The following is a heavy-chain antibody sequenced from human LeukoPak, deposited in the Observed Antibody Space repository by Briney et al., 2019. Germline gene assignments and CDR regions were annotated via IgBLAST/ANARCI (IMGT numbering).Heavy chain of an antibody. Sequence: GGSLRLSCTASGFLFSTYGMHWVRQAPGKGLEWVANMKQDGSEKKYVDSVKGRFTISRDNTKNSLYLQMNSLRVEDTAVYYCARDGEPFWGQGTLVTVSS. V-gene: IGHV3-7*01. CDR1: GFLFSTYG. D-gene: IGHD1-14*01. J-gene: IGHJ4*02. CDR2: MKQDGSEK. CDR3: ARDGEPF.